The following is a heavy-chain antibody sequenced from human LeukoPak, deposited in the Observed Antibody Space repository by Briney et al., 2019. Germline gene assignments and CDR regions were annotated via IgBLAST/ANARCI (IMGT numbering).Heavy chain of an antibody. D-gene: IGHD1-26*01. Sequence: GASVKVSCKVSGYTLTELSMHWVRQAPGKGLEWMGWISAYNGNTNYAQKLQGRVTMTTDTSTSTAYMELRSLRSDDTAVYYCARRSGSYFGDLDYWGQGTLVTVSS. V-gene: IGHV1-18*01. CDR1: GYTLTELS. CDR2: ISAYNGNT. J-gene: IGHJ4*02. CDR3: ARRSGSYFGDLDY.